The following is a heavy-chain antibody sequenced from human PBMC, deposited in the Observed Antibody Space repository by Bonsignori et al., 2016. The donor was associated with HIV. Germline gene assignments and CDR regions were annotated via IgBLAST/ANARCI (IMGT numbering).Heavy chain of an antibody. V-gene: IGHV3-30-3*01. D-gene: IGHD2-21*01. J-gene: IGHJ4*02. Sequence: VRQAPGKGLEWVAVISYDGSNKYYADSVKGRFTISRDNSKNTLYLQMNSLRAEDTAVYYCARDPWGLGSIDYWGQGTLVTVSS. CDR3: ARDPWGLGSIDY. CDR2: ISYDGSNK.